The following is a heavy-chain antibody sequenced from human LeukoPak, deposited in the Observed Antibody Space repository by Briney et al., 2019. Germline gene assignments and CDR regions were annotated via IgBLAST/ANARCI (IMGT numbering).Heavy chain of an antibody. CDR3: ARDSYDFLTGRYSGSGGDY. Sequence: ASVKVSCKASGYTFTSYGISWVRQAPGQGLEWMGWISGYNGNTHYAQQFQGRVTMTTDTSTSTVYTELRTLRSDDTAVYYCARDSYDFLTGRYSGSGGDYWGQGTLVTVSS. J-gene: IGHJ4*02. CDR1: GYTFTSYG. D-gene: IGHD3/OR15-3a*01. V-gene: IGHV1-18*01. CDR2: ISGYNGNT.